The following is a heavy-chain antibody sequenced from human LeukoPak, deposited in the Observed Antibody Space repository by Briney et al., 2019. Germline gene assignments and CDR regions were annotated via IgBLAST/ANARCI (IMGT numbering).Heavy chain of an antibody. Sequence: PSETLSLTCAVSGYSISSGYYWGWIRQPPEKGLEWIGSVYHSGSTYYNPSLKSRVTISVDTSKNQFSLKLSSVTAADTAVYYCARREWEYSSSSFPFDYWGKGTLVTVSS. CDR2: VYHSGST. CDR1: GYSISSGYY. J-gene: IGHJ4*02. CDR3: ARREWEYSSSSFPFDY. D-gene: IGHD6-6*01. V-gene: IGHV4-38-2*01.